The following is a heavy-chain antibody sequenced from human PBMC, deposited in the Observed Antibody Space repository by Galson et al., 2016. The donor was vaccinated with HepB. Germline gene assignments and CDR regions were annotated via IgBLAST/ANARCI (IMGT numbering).Heavy chain of an antibody. CDR3: ARDGPQTIDYSSSSGYYYSMDV. V-gene: IGHV3-30*03. CDR1: GSTFSRYG. CDR2: ISYDGSNK. J-gene: IGHJ6*02. Sequence: SLRLSCAASGSTFSRYGMHWVRQAPGKGLEWVAVISYDGSNKYYADSVKGRFTISRDNSKNTLFLQMNSLRGEDTAVYYCARDGPQTIDYSSSSGYYYSMDVWGQGTTVTVSS. D-gene: IGHD6-6*01.